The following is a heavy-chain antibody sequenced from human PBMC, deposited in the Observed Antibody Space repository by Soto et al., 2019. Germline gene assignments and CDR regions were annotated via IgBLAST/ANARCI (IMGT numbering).Heavy chain of an antibody. CDR1: GFTFTNAW. D-gene: IGHD1-1*01. CDR3: TSRIRTTNDY. CDR2: VKTKADGGTT. V-gene: IGHV3-15*07. J-gene: IGHJ4*02. Sequence: EVQLVESGGGLVKPGESLRLSCAASGFTFTNAWMNWVRHAPGKGPEWVGRVKTKADGGTTDYAAPAKGRFTISRDDSINTVYLQMNSLTIEDTAGYYCTSRIRTTNDYWGQGTMGTVSA.